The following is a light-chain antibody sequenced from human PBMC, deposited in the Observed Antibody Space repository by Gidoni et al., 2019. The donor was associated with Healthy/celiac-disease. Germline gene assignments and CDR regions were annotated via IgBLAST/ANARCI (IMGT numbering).Light chain of an antibody. CDR1: QRVSSN. CDR3: QQYNNWPRT. J-gene: IGKJ1*01. CDR2: GAS. Sequence: IVMPQSPATLSVSPGARATLACRASQRVSSNLAGYQQKHGQAPRRLIYGASTRATGSPARCSGSGSGTEFTLTISSLQSEDFAAYYCQQYNNWPRTFGQGTKVEIK. V-gene: IGKV3-15*01.